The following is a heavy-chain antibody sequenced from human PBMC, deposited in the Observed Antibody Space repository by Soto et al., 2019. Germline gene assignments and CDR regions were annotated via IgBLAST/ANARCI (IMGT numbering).Heavy chain of an antibody. CDR1: GGSFSGYY. Sequence: QVQLQQWGAGLLKPSETLSLTCAVYGGSFSGYYWSWIRQPPGKGLEWIGELNHSGSTNYNPSLKSRVTISVDTSKNQFSLKLSSVTAADTAVYYCARGSTMVRGVKIPWGYWGQGTRVNVSS. CDR2: LNHSGST. J-gene: IGHJ4*02. D-gene: IGHD3-10*01. V-gene: IGHV4-34*01. CDR3: ARGSTMVRGVKIPWGY.